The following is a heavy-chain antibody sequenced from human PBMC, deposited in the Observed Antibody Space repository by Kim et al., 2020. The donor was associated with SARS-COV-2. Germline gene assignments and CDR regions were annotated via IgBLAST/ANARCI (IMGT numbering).Heavy chain of an antibody. CDR3: AREIVSYYGMDV. Sequence: KYNADSVKGRFTKSRDNSKNTLYLQMNSLRAEDTAVYYCAREIVSYYGMDVWGQGTTVTVSS. J-gene: IGHJ6*02. V-gene: IGHV3-30*01. CDR2: K. D-gene: IGHD1-26*01.